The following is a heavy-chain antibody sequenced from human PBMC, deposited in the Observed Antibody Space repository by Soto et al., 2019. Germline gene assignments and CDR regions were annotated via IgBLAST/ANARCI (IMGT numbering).Heavy chain of an antibody. D-gene: IGHD2-2*01. CDR1: GGSFSGYY. Sequence: PSETLSLTCAVYGGSFSGYYWSWIRQPPGKGLEWIGEINHSGSTNYNPSLKSRVTISVDTSKNQFSLKLSSVTAADTAVYYCARAIYCSSTSCYEYNWFDPWGQGTLVTVSS. CDR2: INHSGST. CDR3: ARAIYCSSTSCYEYNWFDP. J-gene: IGHJ5*02. V-gene: IGHV4-34*01.